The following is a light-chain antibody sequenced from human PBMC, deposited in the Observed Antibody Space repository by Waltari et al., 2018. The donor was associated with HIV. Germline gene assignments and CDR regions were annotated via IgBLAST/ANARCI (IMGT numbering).Light chain of an antibody. CDR1: PSTIATNY. V-gene: IGLV1-47*01. CDR2: RNN. J-gene: IGLJ3*02. CDR3: ATWDANLRGPV. Sequence: QSALTQPPPASGSPGQRVTISCPGGPSTIATNYVFWYPQFPGTAPRFLIYRNNQRPPGVPDRFSGSKSGTSASLVISGLRSEDAGDYYCATWDANLRGPVFGGGTRVTVL.